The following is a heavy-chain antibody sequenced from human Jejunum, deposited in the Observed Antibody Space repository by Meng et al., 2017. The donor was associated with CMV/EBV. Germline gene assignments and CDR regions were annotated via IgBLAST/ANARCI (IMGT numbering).Heavy chain of an antibody. V-gene: IGHV3-23*01. CDR2: VGVSGSTT. CDR3: AKGFTTFGLVIPFLYYGMDV. Sequence: NSAMSWVRPAPGKGLEWVSFVGVSGSTTYYADSVRGRFTISRDNSDNMLYLQMNSLRGEDTAVYYCAKGFTTFGLVIPFLYYGMDVWGQGTTVTVSS. J-gene: IGHJ6*02. D-gene: IGHD3/OR15-3a*01. CDR1: NSA.